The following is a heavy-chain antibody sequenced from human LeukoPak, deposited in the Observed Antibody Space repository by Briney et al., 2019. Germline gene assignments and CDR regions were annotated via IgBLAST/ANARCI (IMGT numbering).Heavy chain of an antibody. CDR2: IYHSGST. V-gene: IGHV4-4*02. D-gene: IGHD3-16*02. CDR1: GGSISSSNW. J-gene: IGHJ4*02. CDR3: ARDHYDYVWGSYRKGVYSDY. Sequence: SGTLSLTCAVSGGSISSSNWWSWVRQPPGKGLEWIGEIYHSGSTNYNPSLKSRVTISVDKSKNQFSLKLSSVTAADTAVYYCARDHYDYVWGSYRKGVYSDYWGQGTLVTVSS.